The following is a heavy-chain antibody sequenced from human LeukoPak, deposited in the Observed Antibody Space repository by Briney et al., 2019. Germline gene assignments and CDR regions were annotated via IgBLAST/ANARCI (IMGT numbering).Heavy chain of an antibody. CDR3: ARDRSGSSWTFDY. J-gene: IGHJ4*02. Sequence: GGSLRLSCAASGFSFSNHWMHWVRQVPGEGLVWVSRITSDGYTTNYADSVKGRFTISRDNSKNTLYLQMNSLRADDTAVYYCARDRSGSSWTFDYWGRGTLVTVSS. D-gene: IGHD6-13*01. CDR2: ITSDGYTT. V-gene: IGHV3-74*01. CDR1: GFSFSNHW.